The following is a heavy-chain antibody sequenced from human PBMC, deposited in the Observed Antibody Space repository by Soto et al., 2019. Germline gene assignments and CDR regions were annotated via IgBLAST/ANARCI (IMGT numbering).Heavy chain of an antibody. CDR2: IAPSGRRT. J-gene: IGHJ4*02. V-gene: IGHV3-23*01. D-gene: IGHD2-2*01. Sequence: EVQLLESGGGLVQPGGSLTVSCTASGFNFSSSAMAWVRQAPGKGLEWVSAIAPSGRRTFYADSVKGRFTTSRDNAKKTLYLQMTSLKTEDTALYYCAKAGCSDTNCHFWALERWGQGTLVTVSS. CDR3: AKAGCSDTNCHFWALER. CDR1: GFNFSSSA.